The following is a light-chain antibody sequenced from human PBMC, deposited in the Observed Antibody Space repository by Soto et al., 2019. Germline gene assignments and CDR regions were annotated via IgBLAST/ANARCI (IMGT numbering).Light chain of an antibody. V-gene: IGLV2-14*01. Sequence: QSALTQPASVSGSPGQSITISCTGTYTDVGGYNRVSWYQHHAGKGPKMLIFEVDNRPSGISDRFSGSKSGDTASLTISDLQAEDEADYYCVSYAGRNTWVFGGGTKLTVL. J-gene: IGLJ2*01. CDR2: EVD. CDR3: VSYAGRNTWV. CDR1: YTDVGGYNR.